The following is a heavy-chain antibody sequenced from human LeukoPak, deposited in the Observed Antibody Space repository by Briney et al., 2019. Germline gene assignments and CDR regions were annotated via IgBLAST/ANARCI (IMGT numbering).Heavy chain of an antibody. Sequence: GRSLSLSCAASGFTFSTYEMNWVRQALGKGLGWVSYITSIGRTIYYVDTVKGRFSISRDNAKNSLYLQMNSLRVEDTAVYYCAREATGATGYFDYWGQGTLVTVSS. V-gene: IGHV3-48*03. CDR2: ITSIGRTI. CDR1: GFTFSTYE. J-gene: IGHJ4*02. D-gene: IGHD1-26*01. CDR3: AREATGATGYFDY.